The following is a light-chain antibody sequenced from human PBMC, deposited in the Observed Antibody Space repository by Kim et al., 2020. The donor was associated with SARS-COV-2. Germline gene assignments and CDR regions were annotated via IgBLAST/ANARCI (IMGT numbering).Light chain of an antibody. CDR2: DVS. V-gene: IGLV2-14*03. Sequence: QSITISCTGTSSDVSGYNYVSWYQQHPGKAPKLMIYDVSKRPSGVSNRFSGSKSGNTASLTISGLQAEDEADYYCSSYTSSSTSFVFGTGTKVTVL. CDR1: SSDVSGYNY. J-gene: IGLJ1*01. CDR3: SSYTSSSTSFV.